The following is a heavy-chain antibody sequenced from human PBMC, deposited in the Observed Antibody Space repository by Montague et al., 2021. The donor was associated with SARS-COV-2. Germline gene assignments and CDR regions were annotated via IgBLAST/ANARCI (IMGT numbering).Heavy chain of an antibody. V-gene: IGHV4-4*02. CDR3: ARMALASSSSDFDY. CDR2: IYHSSSN. J-gene: IGHJ4*02. CDR1: GGSISSNNW. Sequence: SETLSLTCAVSGGSISSNNWWSWVRPPPGKRLECIGEIYHSSSNXYNPSLKRGATISVYTSKNQCSMKLSSVTAADTAVYYCARMALASSSSDFDYWGQGTLVTVSS. D-gene: IGHD6-6*01.